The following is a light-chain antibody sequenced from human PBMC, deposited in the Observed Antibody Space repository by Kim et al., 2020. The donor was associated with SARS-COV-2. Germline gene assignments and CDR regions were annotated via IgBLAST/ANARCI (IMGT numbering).Light chain of an antibody. V-gene: IGLV3-19*01. CDR1: SLRNYY. CDR3: DSRDLSRDHFA. CDR2: ARD. J-gene: IGLJ3*02. Sequence: SSELTQDPDVSVALGQTVRITCQGDSLRNYYASWYQQKPGPAPLLVIYARDNRPSGIPDRFSGSGSGNSASFTITVPHAADEADFYCDSRDLSRDHFAFG.